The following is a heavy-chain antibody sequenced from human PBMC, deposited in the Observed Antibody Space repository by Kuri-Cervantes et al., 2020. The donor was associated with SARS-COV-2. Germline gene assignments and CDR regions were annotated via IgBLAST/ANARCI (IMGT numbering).Heavy chain of an antibody. CDR3: ASEVIPNPSEKYAYYGLDV. J-gene: IGHJ6*02. CDR1: GLTFSVYG. CDR2: ISSSSSTI. V-gene: IGHV3-48*01. D-gene: IGHD1-26*01. Sequence: GESLKISCAASGLTFSVYGLNWVRQAPGKGLEWVSYISSSSSTIHYADSVKGRFTISRDNAKKPLFLQMNSLRAEDTAVYYCASEVIPNPSEKYAYYGLDVWGQGTTVTVSS.